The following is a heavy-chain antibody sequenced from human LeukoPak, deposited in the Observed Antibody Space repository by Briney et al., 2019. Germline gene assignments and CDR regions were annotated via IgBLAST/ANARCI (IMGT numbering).Heavy chain of an antibody. D-gene: IGHD2-2*01. CDR3: ARGVVPAAHDY. CDR2: INHSGST. Sequence: SETLSLTCAVYGGSFSGCYWSWIRQPPGKGLEWIGEINHSGSTNYNPSLKSRVTISVDTSKNQFSLKLSSVTAADTAVYYCARGVVPAAHDYWGQGTLVTVSS. CDR1: GGSFSGCY. J-gene: IGHJ4*02. V-gene: IGHV4-34*01.